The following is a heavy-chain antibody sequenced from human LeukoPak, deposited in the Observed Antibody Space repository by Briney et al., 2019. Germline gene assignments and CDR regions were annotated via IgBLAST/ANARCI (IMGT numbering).Heavy chain of an antibody. CDR1: GYTFTGYY. J-gene: IGHJ4*02. V-gene: IGHV1-18*04. Sequence: ASVKVSCKASGYTFTGYYMHWVRQAPGQGLQWMGWISCYNGHTHYAQNFQGRVTMTTDTSTNTAYMELRGLRSDDTAIYYCARREGRSASPFFFDSWGQGTLVTVSS. CDR2: ISCYNGHT. CDR3: ARREGRSASPFFFDS. D-gene: IGHD6-6*01.